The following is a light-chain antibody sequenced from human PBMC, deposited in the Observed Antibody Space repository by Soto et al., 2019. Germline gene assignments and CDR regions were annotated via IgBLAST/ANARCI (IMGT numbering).Light chain of an antibody. CDR3: QQYGNSQYT. V-gene: IGKV3-20*01. Sequence: EIVLTQSPGTLSLSPGGRATLSCRASQTVTSSFLAWYQQNPGQAPRLLIYGASTRATGIPDRFSGSGSGTDFTLTISRLEPEDFAVYYCQQYGNSQYTFGQGTKVEIK. CDR2: GAS. CDR1: QTVTSSF. J-gene: IGKJ2*01.